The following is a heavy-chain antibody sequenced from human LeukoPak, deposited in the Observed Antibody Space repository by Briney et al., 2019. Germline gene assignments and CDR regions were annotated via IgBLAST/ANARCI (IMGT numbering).Heavy chain of an antibody. CDR3: AKRIQSAMATGY. CDR2: ISSRSTYI. V-gene: IGHV3-21*04. CDR1: GFSFSSYT. D-gene: IGHD5-18*01. Sequence: GGSLRLSCAASGFSFSSYTMNWVRQAPGKGLEWVSSISSRSTYIYYADSVKGRFTISRDNSKNTLYLQMNSLRAEDTAVYYCAKRIQSAMATGYWGQGTLVTVSS. J-gene: IGHJ4*02.